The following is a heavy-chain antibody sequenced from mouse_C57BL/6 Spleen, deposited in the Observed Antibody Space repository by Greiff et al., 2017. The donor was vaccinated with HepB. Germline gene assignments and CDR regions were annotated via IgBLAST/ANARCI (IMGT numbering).Heavy chain of an antibody. D-gene: IGHD3-3*01. CDR2: IDPEDGET. CDR1: GFNIKDYI. J-gene: IGHJ2*01. V-gene: IGHV14-2*01. CDR3: AREGTAYFDY. Sequence: EVQLQESGAELVKPGASVKLSCTAPGFNIKDYIMHWVKQRTEQGLEWIGRIDPEDGETKYAPKLQGKVTRTADTSSNTAYLQLSSLTSEDTAVYYCAREGTAYFDYWGQGTTLTVSS.